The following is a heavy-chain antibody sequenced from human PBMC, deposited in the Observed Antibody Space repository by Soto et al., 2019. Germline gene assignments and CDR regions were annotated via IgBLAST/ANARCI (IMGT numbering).Heavy chain of an antibody. Sequence: QVQLVESGGGVVQPGRSLRLSCAASGFTFSNHDMHWVRQAPGKGLEWVSLISYDGRHKYYSDSVKGRFTISRDNSTGTLFLQMNSLRADATAVDFCAKRGPYSSSCYFDYWGQGALFTVSS. CDR3: AKRGPYSSSCYFDY. V-gene: IGHV3-30*18. CDR1: GFTFSNHD. CDR2: ISYDGRHK. J-gene: IGHJ4*02. D-gene: IGHD6-13*01.